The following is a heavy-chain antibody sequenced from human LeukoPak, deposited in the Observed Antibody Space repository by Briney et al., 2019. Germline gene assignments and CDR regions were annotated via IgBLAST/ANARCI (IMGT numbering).Heavy chain of an antibody. J-gene: IGHJ6*03. CDR1: GYTFTGYY. Sequence: ASVKVSCKASGYTFTGYYMHWVRQAPGQGLEWMGWINPNSGGTNYAQKFQGRVTMTRDTSISTAYMELSRLRSEDTAVYYCATLSLGYCSSTSCYSGLRWGLYYYYMDVWGKGTTVTVSS. V-gene: IGHV1-2*02. D-gene: IGHD2-2*01. CDR3: ATLSLGYCSSTSCYSGLRWGLYYYYMDV. CDR2: INPNSGGT.